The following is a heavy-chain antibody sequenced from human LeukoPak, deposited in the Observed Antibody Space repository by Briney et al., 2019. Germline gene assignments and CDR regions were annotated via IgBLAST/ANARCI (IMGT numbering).Heavy chain of an antibody. CDR3: ARLPEHDY. J-gene: IGHJ4*02. Sequence: SETLSLTCTVSGGSISSSSYYWGWIRQPPGKGLEWIGSIYYSGSTYYNPSLKSRVTISVDTSKNQFSLKLSSVTAADTAVYYCARLPEHDYWGQGTLVTVSP. CDR2: IYYSGST. CDR1: GGSISSSSYY. V-gene: IGHV4-39*07.